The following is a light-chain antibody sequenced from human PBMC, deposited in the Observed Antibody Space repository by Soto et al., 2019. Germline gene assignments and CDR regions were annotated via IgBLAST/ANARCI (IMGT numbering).Light chain of an antibody. CDR2: KVS. Sequence: DVVMTQSPLSPPFTLLHPSSISCRSNQSLVHSDGIAYFSWFQQRPGRSPRRLIYKVSNRDSGVPARFSGSGSGTDFALKISRVEAEDVGVYYCMQGTHWPITFGQGTRLEIK. V-gene: IGKV2-30*02. J-gene: IGKJ5*01. CDR1: QSLVHSDGIAY. CDR3: MQGTHWPIT.